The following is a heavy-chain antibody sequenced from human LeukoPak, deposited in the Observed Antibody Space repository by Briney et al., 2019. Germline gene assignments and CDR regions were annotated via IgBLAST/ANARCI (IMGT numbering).Heavy chain of an antibody. CDR1: GGSISSYY. V-gene: IGHV4-59*01. Sequence: SETLSLTCTVSGGSISSYYWSWIRQPPGKGLEWIGYIYYSGSTNYNPSLKSRVTISVDTSKYQFSLKLSPVTAADTAVYYCARVGVLRGAFDIWGQGTMVTVSS. CDR2: IYYSGST. D-gene: IGHD2/OR15-2a*01. CDR3: ARVGVLRGAFDI. J-gene: IGHJ3*02.